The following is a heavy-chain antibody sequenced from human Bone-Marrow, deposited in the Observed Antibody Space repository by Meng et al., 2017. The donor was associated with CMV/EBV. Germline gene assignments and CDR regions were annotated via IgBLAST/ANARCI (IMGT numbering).Heavy chain of an antibody. D-gene: IGHD3-10*01. CDR2: ISGSGGGI. J-gene: IGHJ4*02. CDR3: AKGYYYSNLGTYFFES. V-gene: IGHV3-23*01. Sequence: SGFTFNIYGMTWVRLAPGKGLEWVSVISGSGGGIHYADSVKGRFTISRDNSKNTLYLQMNSLRAEDTAEYYCAKGYYYSNLGTYFFESWGQGTLVTVSS. CDR1: GFTFNIYG.